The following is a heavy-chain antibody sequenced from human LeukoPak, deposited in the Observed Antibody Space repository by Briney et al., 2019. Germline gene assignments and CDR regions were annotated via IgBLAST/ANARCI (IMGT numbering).Heavy chain of an antibody. J-gene: IGHJ6*03. Sequence: PSETLSLTCSVSGGSIIAFYWSWIRQPPGKGLEWIGYIFYSGSTNYTPSLKSRVTMSVDTSKNKFSLKLSSVTAADTAVYYCARGSVGYCSSTSCSAPYYYYMDVWGKGTTVTISS. CDR1: GGSIIAFY. CDR3: ARGSVGYCSSTSCSAPYYYYMDV. CDR2: IFYSGST. D-gene: IGHD2-2*01. V-gene: IGHV4-59*12.